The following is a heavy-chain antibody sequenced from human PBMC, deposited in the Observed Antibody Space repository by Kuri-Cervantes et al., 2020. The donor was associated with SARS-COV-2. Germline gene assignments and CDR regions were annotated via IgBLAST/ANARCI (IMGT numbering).Heavy chain of an antibody. CDR2: IYYSGST. J-gene: IGHJ5*02. CDR3: ARGLMGYCTGGVCPTRIDP. D-gene: IGHD2-8*02. V-gene: IGHV4-30-4*01. Sequence: LRLPCTVSGGSISSVDYYWCWIRRPPGKGLEWIGYIYYSGSTYYNPSLKSRVTRSVDTSKDQFSLKLTSVTAADTAVYSCARGLMGYCTGGVCPTRIDPWGQGTLVTVSS. CDR1: GGSISSVDYY.